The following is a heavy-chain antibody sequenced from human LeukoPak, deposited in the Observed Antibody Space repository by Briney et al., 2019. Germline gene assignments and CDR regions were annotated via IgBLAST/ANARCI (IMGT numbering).Heavy chain of an antibody. CDR2: ISSSSSTI. CDR3: ARASQLAKYYYYYMDV. V-gene: IGHV3-48*01. J-gene: IGHJ6*03. Sequence: GGSLRLSCAASGFTFSSYEMNWVRQAPGKGLEWVSYISSSSSTIYYADSVKGRFTISRDNAKNSLYLQMNSLRAEDTAVYYCARASQLAKYYYYYMDVWGKGTTVTVSS. D-gene: IGHD6-6*01. CDR1: GFTFSSYE.